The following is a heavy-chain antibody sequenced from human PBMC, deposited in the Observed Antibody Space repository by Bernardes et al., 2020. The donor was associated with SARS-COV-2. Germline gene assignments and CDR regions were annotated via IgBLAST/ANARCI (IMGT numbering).Heavy chain of an antibody. CDR3: ARDGPHYDLDF. V-gene: IGHV3-33*01. J-gene: IGHJ4*02. CDR2: IWYDGSNK. D-gene: IGHD3-22*01. CDR1: GFTFRSYG. Sequence: GGSLRLSCAASGFTFRSYGMHWVRQAPGKGLEWVAFIWYDGSNKYYADPVKGRFTISRENSKNTLYLQVDSLRADDTAVYYCARDGPHYDLDFWGQGTLVTVSS.